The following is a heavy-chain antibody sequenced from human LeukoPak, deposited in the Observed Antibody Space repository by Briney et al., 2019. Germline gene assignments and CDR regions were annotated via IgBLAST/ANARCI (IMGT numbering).Heavy chain of an antibody. CDR1: GYTFTSYG. CDR2: ISAYNGNT. Sequence: ASVKVSCKASGYTFTSYGISWVRQAPGQGLEWMGWISAYNGNTNYAQKLQGRVTMTTDTSTSTAYMELRRLRSDDTAVYYCARDWAYYYDSSGYYLGPEDYYYGMDVWGQGTTVTVSS. CDR3: ARDWAYYYDSSGYYLGPEDYYYGMDV. V-gene: IGHV1-18*01. D-gene: IGHD3-22*01. J-gene: IGHJ6*02.